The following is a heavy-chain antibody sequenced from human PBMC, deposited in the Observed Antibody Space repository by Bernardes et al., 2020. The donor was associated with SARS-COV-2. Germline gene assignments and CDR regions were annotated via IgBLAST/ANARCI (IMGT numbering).Heavy chain of an antibody. CDR2: ISLDGYNT. V-gene: IGHV3-23*01. CDR3: AKEVPANDY. Sequence: GGTLRLSCAVSGFIFSTCAMSWVRKGPGKGLEWVSGISLDGYNTYYADSVKGRFTISRDISKNTLFLQMDSLRVDDTAVYYCAKEVPANDYWGQGTLVTVSS. D-gene: IGHD2-2*01. CDR1: GFIFSTCA. J-gene: IGHJ4*02.